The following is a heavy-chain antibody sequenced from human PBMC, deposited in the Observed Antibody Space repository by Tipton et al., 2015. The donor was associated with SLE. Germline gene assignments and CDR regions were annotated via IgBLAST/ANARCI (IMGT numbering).Heavy chain of an antibody. J-gene: IGHJ4*02. CDR1: GFTVSNNY. Sequence: SLRLSCAASGFTVSNNYMSWVRQAPGKGLGWVAVISYDGSNEYYADSVQGRFTISRDNSKNTLYLQMNSLRAEDTAVYFCAGSRFLKWLCYIDYWGQGTQVTVSS. CDR2: ISYDGSNE. D-gene: IGHD3-3*01. V-gene: IGHV3-30*03. CDR3: AGSRFLKWLCYIDY.